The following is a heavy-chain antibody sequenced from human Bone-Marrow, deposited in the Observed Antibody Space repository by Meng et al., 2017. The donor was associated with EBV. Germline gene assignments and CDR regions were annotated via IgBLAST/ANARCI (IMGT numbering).Heavy chain of an antibody. CDR3: SRDLVGSDDY. V-gene: IGHV3-74*01. J-gene: IGHJ4*02. Sequence: VLLVESGGALLQPGGSLTLSCAASGLRFSSYWMHWARQPPGKGTVWVSRLNEHGTITTYADCVKGPFTISRENAKNTLYLQMNSLRVEDTAVYYCSRDLVGSDDYWGQGTLVTVSS. CDR2: LNEHGTIT. CDR1: GLRFSSYW.